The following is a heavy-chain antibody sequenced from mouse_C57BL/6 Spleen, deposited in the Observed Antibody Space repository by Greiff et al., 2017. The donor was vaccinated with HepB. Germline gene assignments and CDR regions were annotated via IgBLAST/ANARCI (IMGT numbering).Heavy chain of an antibody. CDR1: GYTFTDYE. CDR3: TRGRYYGSFDY. Sequence: VKLVESGAELVRPGASVTLSCKASGYTFTDYEMHWVKQTPVHGLEWIGAIDPETGGTAYNQKFKGKAILTADKSSSTAYMELRSLTSEDSAVYYCTRGRYYGSFDYWGQGTTLTVSS. CDR2: IDPETGGT. D-gene: IGHD1-1*01. J-gene: IGHJ2*01. V-gene: IGHV1-15*01.